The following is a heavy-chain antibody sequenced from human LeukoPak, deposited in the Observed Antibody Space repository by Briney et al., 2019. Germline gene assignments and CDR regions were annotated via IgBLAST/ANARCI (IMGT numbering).Heavy chain of an antibody. J-gene: IGHJ6*03. CDR3: ARCPTYCSSTSCLSYYYYMDV. V-gene: IGHV4-34*01. CDR1: GGAFSGYY. D-gene: IGHD2-2*01. Sequence: NASETLSLTCAVYGGAFSGYYWSWTRQPPGKGLEWIGEINHSGSTNYNPSLKSRVTISVDTSKNQFSLKLSSVTAADTAVYYCARCPTYCSSTSCLSYYYYMDVWGKGTTVTVSS. CDR2: INHSGST.